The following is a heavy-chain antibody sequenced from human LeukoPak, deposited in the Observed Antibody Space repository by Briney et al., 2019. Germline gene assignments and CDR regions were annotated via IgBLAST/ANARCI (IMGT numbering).Heavy chain of an antibody. CDR1: GGSIRSGSYS. Sequence: QVQLQESGPGLVKPSQTLSLTCTVSGGSIRSGSYSWSWLRQPAGKGLEWIGRIYTSGSTNYNPSLKSRVTISVDTSKNQFSLKLSSVTAADTAVYYCARDYYGAFDIWGQGTMVTVSS. CDR3: ARDYYGAFDI. J-gene: IGHJ3*02. CDR2: IYTSGST. D-gene: IGHD3-22*01. V-gene: IGHV4-61*02.